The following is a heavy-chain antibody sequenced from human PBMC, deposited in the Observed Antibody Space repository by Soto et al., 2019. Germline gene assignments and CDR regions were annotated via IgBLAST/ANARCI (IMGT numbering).Heavy chain of an antibody. V-gene: IGHV1-2*04. Sequence: ASVNVSCKASGYTFTDYYMHWVRQAPGQGLEWMGWINPNSGGTNYAQKFQGWVTMTRDTSISTAYMELSRLRSDDTAVYYCARFSLGIEYCGGDCSSVSRYGMDVWGQGTTVTVSS. J-gene: IGHJ6*02. CDR3: ARFSLGIEYCGGDCSSVSRYGMDV. CDR1: GYTFTDYY. D-gene: IGHD2-21*02. CDR2: INPNSGGT.